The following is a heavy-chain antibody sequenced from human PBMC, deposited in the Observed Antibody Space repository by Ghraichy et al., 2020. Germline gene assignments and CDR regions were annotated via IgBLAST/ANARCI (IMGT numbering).Heavy chain of an antibody. CDR3: ARDPNAYYDSSGYYLWLAFDI. CDR2: ISYDGSNK. J-gene: IGHJ3*02. Sequence: GGSLRLACAASGFTFSSYAMHWVRQAPGKGLEWVAVISYDGSNKYYADSVKGRFTISRDNSKNTLYLQMNSLRAEDTAVYYRARDPNAYYDSSGYYLWLAFDIWGQGTMVTVSS. V-gene: IGHV3-30*04. CDR1: GFTFSSYA. D-gene: IGHD3-22*01.